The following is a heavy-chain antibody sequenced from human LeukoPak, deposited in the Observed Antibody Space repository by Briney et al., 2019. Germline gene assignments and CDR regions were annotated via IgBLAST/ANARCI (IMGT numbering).Heavy chain of an antibody. CDR1: GFTFSDHY. J-gene: IGHJ3*02. D-gene: IGHD2-15*01. CDR3: TSGRRGLFDI. V-gene: IGHV3-72*01. CDR2: TRNKANSYTT. Sequence: GGSLRLSCVGSGFTFSDHYMDWVRQAPGKGLEWVGRTRNKANSYTTEYAASVKGRFTVSRDDSKNSLYLQMDSLKTKDTAVYYCTSGRRGLFDIWGQGTMVTVSS.